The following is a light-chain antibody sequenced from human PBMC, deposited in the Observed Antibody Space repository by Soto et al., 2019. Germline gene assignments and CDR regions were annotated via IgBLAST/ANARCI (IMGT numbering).Light chain of an antibody. J-gene: IGKJ4*01. Sequence: DIQMTQSPSALSASVGDRVTITCRASQSITNYLNWYQHKPGQAPNLLIYAASTLQAGVPSRFRGSGSGTDFTLTISSLQPEDFATYYCQQANSFPLTFGGGTKVEIK. CDR1: QSITNY. CDR3: QQANSFPLT. CDR2: AAS. V-gene: IGKV1-39*01.